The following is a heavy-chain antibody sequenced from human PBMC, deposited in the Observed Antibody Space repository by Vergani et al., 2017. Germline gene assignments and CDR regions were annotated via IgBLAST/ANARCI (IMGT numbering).Heavy chain of an antibody. CDR1: GFTFSSYG. V-gene: IGHV3-30*03. Sequence: QVQLVESGGGVVQPGRSLRLSCAASGFTFSSYGMHWVRQAPGKGLEWVAVISYDGSNKYYADSVKGRFTISRDNSKNTLYLQMNSLRAEDTAVYYCARRGRGDGMDVWGQGTTVTVSS. J-gene: IGHJ6*02. D-gene: IGHD1-1*01. CDR3: ARRGRGDGMDV. CDR2: ISYDGSNK.